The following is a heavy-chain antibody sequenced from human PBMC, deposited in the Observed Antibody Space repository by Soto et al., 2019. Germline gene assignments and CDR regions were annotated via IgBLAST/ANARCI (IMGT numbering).Heavy chain of an antibody. D-gene: IGHD6-13*01. CDR1: GGSISSGGYY. Sequence: QVQLQESGPGLVKPSQTLSLTCTVSGGSISSGGYYWSWIRQHPGKGLVWIGYIYYSGSTYYTPSPKRRVTISVDPSKNQFALKLSSVTAADTAVYYCARGKRAKPIAAADYWGQGTLVTVSS. CDR2: IYYSGST. V-gene: IGHV4-31*03. CDR3: ARGKRAKPIAAADY. J-gene: IGHJ4*02.